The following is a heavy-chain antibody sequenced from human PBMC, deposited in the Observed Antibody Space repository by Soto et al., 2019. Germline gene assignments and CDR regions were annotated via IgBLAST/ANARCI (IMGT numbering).Heavy chain of an antibody. CDR1: GGSISSSSYY. Sequence: SETLSLTCTVSGGSISSSSYYWGWIRQPPGKGLEWIGYISYSGSTNYNPSLKSRVTISVDTSKNQFSLKLSSVTSADTAVYFCARDKAGTTLNYYFGMDVWGQGTTVTVSS. J-gene: IGHJ6*02. CDR2: ISYSGST. V-gene: IGHV4-61*05. D-gene: IGHD1-7*01. CDR3: ARDKAGTTLNYYFGMDV.